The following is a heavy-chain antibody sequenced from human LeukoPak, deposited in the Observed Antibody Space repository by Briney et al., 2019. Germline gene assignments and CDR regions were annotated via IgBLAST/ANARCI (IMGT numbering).Heavy chain of an antibody. V-gene: IGHV3-66*01. CDR1: GFTVSSNY. J-gene: IGHJ4*02. D-gene: IGHD3-10*01. Sequence: GGSLRLSCAASGFTVSSNYMSWVRQAPGKGLEWVSVIYSGGSTYYADSVKGRFTISRDNSENTLYLQMDSLRAENTAVYYCARERVVRGVISAFDYWGQGTLVTVSS. CDR3: ARERVVRGVISAFDY. CDR2: IYSGGST.